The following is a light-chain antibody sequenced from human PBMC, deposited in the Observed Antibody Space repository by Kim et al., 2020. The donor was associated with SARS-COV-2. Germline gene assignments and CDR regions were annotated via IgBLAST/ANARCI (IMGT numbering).Light chain of an antibody. Sequence: GKTVTISCTRSSGSIASNDVQWYQQRPGSAPTTVIYEDNQRPSGVPDRFSGSIDSSSNSASLTISELKTEDEADYYCQSYDSSNLVFGGGTQLTVL. V-gene: IGLV6-57*03. CDR2: EDN. CDR3: QSYDSSNLV. CDR1: SGSIASND. J-gene: IGLJ2*01.